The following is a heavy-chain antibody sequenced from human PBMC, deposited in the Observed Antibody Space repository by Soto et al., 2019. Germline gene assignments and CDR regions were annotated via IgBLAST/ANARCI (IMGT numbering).Heavy chain of an antibody. CDR2: LYPGDSDT. J-gene: IGHJ6*02. CDR1: GCSLSSYW. CDR3: ARQRSNGGYCYCNSDV. Sequence: ESLRIPWMGVGCSLSSYWSAWVSPIRGKGLEWMGILYPGDSDTRYSPSFQGQVTFSVDKSNNPAYLQWRSLKASDSAMYYCARQRSNGGYCYCNSDVWGRGNAVTVSS. D-gene: IGHD2-8*01. V-gene: IGHV5-51*01.